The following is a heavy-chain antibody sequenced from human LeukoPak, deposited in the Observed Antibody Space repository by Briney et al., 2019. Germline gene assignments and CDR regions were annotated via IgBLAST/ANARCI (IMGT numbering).Heavy chain of an antibody. CDR3: ASEVVPAGPEYCSSTSCGTDY. V-gene: IGHV3-7*01. Sequence: PGGSLRLSCAASGFTFSSYWMSWVRQAPGKGLEWVANIKQDGSEKYYVDSVKGRFTISRDNAKNSLYLQMNSLRAEDTAVYYCASEVVPAGPEYCSSTSCGTDYWGQGTLVTVSS. J-gene: IGHJ4*02. CDR2: IKQDGSEK. D-gene: IGHD2-2*01. CDR1: GFTFSSYW.